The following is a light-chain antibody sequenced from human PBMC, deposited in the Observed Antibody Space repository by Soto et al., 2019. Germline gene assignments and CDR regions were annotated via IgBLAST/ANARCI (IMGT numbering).Light chain of an antibody. CDR1: SSDVGGYNY. V-gene: IGLV2-14*01. CDR2: EVS. CDR3: SSYTSSSTL. J-gene: IGLJ1*01. Sequence: QSVLTQPASVSGSPGQSITISCTGTSSDVGGYNYVSWYQQHPGNAPKLMIYEVSDRPSGISSRFSGSKSGNTASLTISWXQTEDEADYYCSSYTSSSTLFGTGTKVTVL.